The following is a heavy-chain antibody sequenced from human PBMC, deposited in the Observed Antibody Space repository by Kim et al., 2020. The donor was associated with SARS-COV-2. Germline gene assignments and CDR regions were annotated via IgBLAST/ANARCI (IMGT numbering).Heavy chain of an antibody. CDR3: TTGVQ. Sequence: KTDGGTTDYAAPVKGRFTISRDDSKNTLYLQMNSLKTEDTAVYYCTTGVQWGQGTLVTVSS. J-gene: IGHJ4*02. CDR2: KTDGGTT. V-gene: IGHV3-15*01.